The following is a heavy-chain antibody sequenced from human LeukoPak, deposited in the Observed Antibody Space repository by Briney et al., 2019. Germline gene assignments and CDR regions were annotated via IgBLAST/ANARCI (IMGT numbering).Heavy chain of an antibody. Sequence: SGPTLVNPTQTLTLTCTFSGFSLRTSGMCVSWIHQPPGKALEWLARIDWDDDKYYSTSLKTRLTISKDTSKNQVVFTMTNMDPVDTATYYCARIHRYGPAGYYGMDVWGQGTTVTVSS. CDR2: IDWDDDK. CDR1: GFSLRTSGMC. CDR3: ARIHRYGPAGYYGMDV. J-gene: IGHJ6*02. V-gene: IGHV2-70*11. D-gene: IGHD5-18*01.